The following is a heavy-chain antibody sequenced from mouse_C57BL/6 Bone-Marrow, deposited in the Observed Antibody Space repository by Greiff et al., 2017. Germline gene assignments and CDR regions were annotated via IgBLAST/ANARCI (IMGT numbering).Heavy chain of an antibody. CDR1: GYTFTGYW. V-gene: IGHV1-9*01. D-gene: IGHD1-1*01. CDR2: ILPGSGST. CDR3: ASYGYCGSCLYAMDY. Sequence: QVQLQQSGAELMKPGASVKLSCKATGYTFTGYWIEWVKQRPGHGLEWIGEILPGSGSTNYNEKFKGKATFTAEQSSNTAYMQLSRLTTEDSAIXYGASYGYCGSCLYAMDYWGQGTSVTVSS. J-gene: IGHJ4*01.